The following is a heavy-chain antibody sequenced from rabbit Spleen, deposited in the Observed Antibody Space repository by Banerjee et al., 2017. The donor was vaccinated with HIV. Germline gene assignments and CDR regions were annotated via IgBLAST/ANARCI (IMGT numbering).Heavy chain of an antibody. D-gene: IGHD8-1*01. J-gene: IGHJ6*01. Sequence: QEQLEESGGGLVKPEGSLTLTCTASGFSFSSAYYICWVRQAPGKGLEWIACIDIGSRDFTFYASWAKGRFTISKTSSTTVTLQMTSLTVADTATYFCARDTGSSFSTYGMDLWGQGTLVTVS. V-gene: IGHV1S45*01. CDR3: ARDTGSSFSTYGMDL. CDR2: IDIGSRDFT. CDR1: GFSFSSAYY.